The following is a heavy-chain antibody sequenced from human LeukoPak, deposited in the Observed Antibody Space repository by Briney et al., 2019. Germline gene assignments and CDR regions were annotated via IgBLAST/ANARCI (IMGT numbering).Heavy chain of an antibody. J-gene: IGHJ4*02. V-gene: IGHV1-3*04. CDR1: GYTFTSYA. CDR2: INTGNGDT. CDR3: ARDLGSGSLHY. Sequence: ASVRVSCKASGYTFTSYAIHWVRQAPGQRLEWLGWINTGNGDTRYSQTFQGRVTITSYTSASTAYMELSSLRSEDTAVYYCARDLGSGSLHYWGQGTLVTVSS. D-gene: IGHD1-26*01.